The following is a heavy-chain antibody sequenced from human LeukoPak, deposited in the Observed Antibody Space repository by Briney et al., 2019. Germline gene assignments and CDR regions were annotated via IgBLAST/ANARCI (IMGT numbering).Heavy chain of an antibody. CDR3: ARGGYSSSWDYYYYGMDA. Sequence: GGSLRLSCAASGFTFSSYAMHWVRQAPGKGLEWVSAISGSGGSTYYADSVKGRFTISRDNAKNSLYLQMNSLRAEDTAVYYCARGGYSSSWDYYYYGMDAWGQGTTVTVSS. V-gene: IGHV3-21*04. D-gene: IGHD6-13*01. CDR1: GFTFSSYA. CDR2: ISGSGGST. J-gene: IGHJ6*02.